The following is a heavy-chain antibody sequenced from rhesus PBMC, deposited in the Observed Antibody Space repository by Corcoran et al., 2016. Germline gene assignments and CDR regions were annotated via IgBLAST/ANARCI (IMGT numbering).Heavy chain of an antibody. CDR3: ARLVYGNYFDY. Sequence: QLQLQESGPGLVKPSETLSVTCAVSGGSISSNYWCWIRQPPGQGREWIGRISGSGSSTKYKHSLKSGVTLSVDTSKNQLSLKRSAVTAADTAVYYCARLVYGNYFDYWGQGVLVTVSS. V-gene: IGHV4-169*01. CDR2: ISGSGSST. D-gene: IGHD4-29*01. CDR1: GGSISSNY. J-gene: IGHJ4*01.